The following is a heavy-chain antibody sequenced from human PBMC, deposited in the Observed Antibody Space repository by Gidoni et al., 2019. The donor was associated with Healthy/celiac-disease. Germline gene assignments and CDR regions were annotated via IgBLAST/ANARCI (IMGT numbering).Heavy chain of an antibody. Sequence: EVQLVESGGGLVQPGGSLRLSCAASGFTFSSSWMSWVRQAPGKGLEWVANIKQDGSEKYYVDSVKGRFTISRDNAKNSLYLQMNSLRAEDTAVYYCARDTGYCSGGSCLRFDPWGQGTLVTVSS. J-gene: IGHJ5*02. CDR1: GFTFSSSW. CDR3: ARDTGYCSGGSCLRFDP. CDR2: IKQDGSEK. D-gene: IGHD2-15*01. V-gene: IGHV3-7*01.